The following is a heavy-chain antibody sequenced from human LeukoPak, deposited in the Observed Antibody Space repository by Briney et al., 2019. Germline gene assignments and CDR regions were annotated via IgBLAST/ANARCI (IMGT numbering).Heavy chain of an antibody. J-gene: IGHJ4*02. D-gene: IGHD2-15*01. CDR3: AKDGGYHLDY. CDR1: GFTFSSYG. Sequence: GGSLRLSCAASGFTFSSYGMHCVRQAPGKGLEWVAFIRYDGSNKYYADSVKGRFTISRDNSKNTLYLQMNSLRAEDTAVYYCAKDGGYHLDYWGQGTLVTVSS. V-gene: IGHV3-30*02. CDR2: IRYDGSNK.